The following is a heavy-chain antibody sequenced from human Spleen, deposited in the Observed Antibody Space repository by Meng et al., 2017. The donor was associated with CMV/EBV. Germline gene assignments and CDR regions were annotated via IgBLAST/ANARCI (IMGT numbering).Heavy chain of an antibody. CDR2: INPNSGGT. J-gene: IGHJ3*02. D-gene: IGHD4-23*01. Sequence: ASVKVSCKASGYTFTGYYMHWVRQAPGQGLECMGWINPNSGGTSRARKFQGRVTMTRDTPISTAYMELSRLRSDDTAVYYCARATAYGGKLDDGFDMWGQGTMVTVSS. CDR1: GYTFTGYY. CDR3: ARATAYGGKLDDGFDM. V-gene: IGHV1-2*02.